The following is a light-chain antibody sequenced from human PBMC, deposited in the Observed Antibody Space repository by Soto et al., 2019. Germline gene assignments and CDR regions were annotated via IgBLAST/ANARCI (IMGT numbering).Light chain of an antibody. J-gene: IGKJ4*01. CDR1: QSVSTN. Sequence: ETVMTQSPATLSLSPGESATLSCRASQSVSTNLAWYQQKRGQAPRLLIYGASDRATGIPARFSGSGSGTEFTLTISSLQSEDFAVYYCQQYNNWPLTFGGGTKVDNK. CDR3: QQYNNWPLT. V-gene: IGKV3-15*01. CDR2: GAS.